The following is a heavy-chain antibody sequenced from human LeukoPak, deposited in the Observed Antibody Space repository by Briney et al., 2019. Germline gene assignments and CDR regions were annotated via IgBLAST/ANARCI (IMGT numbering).Heavy chain of an antibody. CDR1: GFTFSTYG. CDR3: VRACRYGSGSYYNSYYFDY. D-gene: IGHD3-10*01. Sequence: PGGSLRLSCAASGFTFSTYGMSWVRQAPGKGPEWVSAISGSGGSTYYADSVKGRFTISRDNSKNTLYLQMNSLRAEDTAVYYCVRACRYGSGSYYNSYYFDYWGQGTLVTVSS. CDR2: ISGSGGST. J-gene: IGHJ4*02. V-gene: IGHV3-23*01.